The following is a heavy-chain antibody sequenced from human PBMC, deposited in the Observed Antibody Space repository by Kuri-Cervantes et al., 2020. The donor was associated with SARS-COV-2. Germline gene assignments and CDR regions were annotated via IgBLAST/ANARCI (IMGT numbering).Heavy chain of an antibody. CDR3: ARDPYITMIVVVTAHHDAFDI. J-gene: IGHJ3*02. CDR1: GYTFTNYD. D-gene: IGHD3-22*01. V-gene: IGHV1-8*03. Sequence: ASVKVSCKASGYTFTNYDINWVRQATGQGLEWMGWMNPNSGNTGYAQKFQGRVTITRNTSMSTAYMELSSLRSEDTAVYYCARDPYITMIVVVTAHHDAFDIWGQGTMVTVSS. CDR2: MNPNSGNT.